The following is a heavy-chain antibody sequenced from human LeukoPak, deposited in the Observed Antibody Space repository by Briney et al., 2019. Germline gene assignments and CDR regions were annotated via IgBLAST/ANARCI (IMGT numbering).Heavy chain of an antibody. V-gene: IGHV3-30*04. CDR1: GFTFSSYA. J-gene: IGHJ4*02. Sequence: GGPLRLSCAASGFTFSSYAMHWVRQAPGKGLEWVAVISYDGSNKYYADSVKGRFTISRDNSKNTLYLQMNSLRAEDTAVYYCASNVDTAMVTVDYWGQGTLVTVSS. CDR2: ISYDGSNK. D-gene: IGHD5-18*01. CDR3: ASNVDTAMVTVDY.